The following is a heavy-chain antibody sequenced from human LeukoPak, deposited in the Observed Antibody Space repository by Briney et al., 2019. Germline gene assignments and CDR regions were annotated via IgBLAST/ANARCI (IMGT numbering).Heavy chain of an antibody. CDR1: RGTFSSYA. CDR2: IIPIFGTA. CDR3: ALAHGKTSRGFLDY. D-gene: IGHD3-3*01. J-gene: IGHJ4*02. V-gene: IGHV1-69*13. Sequence: GASVKVSCKASRGTFSSYAISWVRQAPGQGLEWMGGIIPIFGTANYAQKFQGRVTITADESTSTAYMELSSLRSEDTAVYYCALAHGKTSRGFLDYWGQGTLVTVSS.